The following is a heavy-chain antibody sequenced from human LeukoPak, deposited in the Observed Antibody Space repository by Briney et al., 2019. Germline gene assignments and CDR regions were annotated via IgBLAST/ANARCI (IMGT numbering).Heavy chain of an antibody. Sequence: GASVKVSCKASGYTFTSYAMNWVRQAPGQGLEWMGWINPNTGNPTYAQGFTGRFVFSLDTSVSTAYLQISSLKAEDTAVYYCASLASYGDYNWFDPWGQGTLVTVSS. CDR1: GYTFTSYA. V-gene: IGHV7-4-1*02. CDR3: ASLASYGDYNWFDP. D-gene: IGHD4-17*01. J-gene: IGHJ5*02. CDR2: INPNTGNP.